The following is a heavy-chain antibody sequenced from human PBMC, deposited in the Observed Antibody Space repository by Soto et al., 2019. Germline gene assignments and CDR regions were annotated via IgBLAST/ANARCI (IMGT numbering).Heavy chain of an antibody. Sequence: GASVKVSCKASGGTFSSYSISWVRQAPGQGLEWMGGIIPIFGTANYAQKFQGRVTITADESTSIAYMELSSLSSEDTAVYYCAIEYSSSPPYYPIGYWGQGTLVTVSS. D-gene: IGHD6-6*01. CDR2: IIPIFGTA. J-gene: IGHJ4*02. CDR1: GGTFSSYS. CDR3: AIEYSSSPPYYPIGY. V-gene: IGHV1-69*13.